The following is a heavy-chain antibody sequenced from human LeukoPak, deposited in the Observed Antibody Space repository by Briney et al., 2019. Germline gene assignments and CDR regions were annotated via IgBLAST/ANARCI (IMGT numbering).Heavy chain of an antibody. CDR3: ARALSSLRLYYFDY. V-gene: IGHV1-2*02. CDR2: INPNSGGT. Sequence: APVKVSCKASGYTFTGYYIHWVRQAPGQGLEWMGWINPNSGGTNYAQNLEGRVTMTRDTSISTAYMELSSLTSDDTAVYYCARALSSLRLYYFDYWDQGTLITVSS. J-gene: IGHJ4*02. D-gene: IGHD6-6*01. CDR1: GYTFTGYY.